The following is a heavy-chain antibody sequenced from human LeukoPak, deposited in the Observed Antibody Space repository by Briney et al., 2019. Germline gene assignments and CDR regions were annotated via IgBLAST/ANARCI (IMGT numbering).Heavy chain of an antibody. Sequence: GGSLRLSCAASGFTFDNYAMSWVRQAPGKGLEWVSGISDSGGTTNYADSAKGRLTISRDNSKNTLSLQMNSLRADDTAVYYCAKGYSSGWYYFDYWGQGTLVTVSS. CDR3: AKGYSSGWYYFDY. D-gene: IGHD6-19*01. V-gene: IGHV3-23*01. CDR2: ISDSGGTT. J-gene: IGHJ4*02. CDR1: GFTFDNYA.